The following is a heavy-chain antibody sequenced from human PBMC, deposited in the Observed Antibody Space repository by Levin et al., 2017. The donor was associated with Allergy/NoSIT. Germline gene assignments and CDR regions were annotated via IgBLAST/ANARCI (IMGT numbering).Heavy chain of an antibody. D-gene: IGHD5-18*01. J-gene: IGHJ4*02. Sequence: GESLKISCAASGFTFSSYGMHWVRQAPGKGLEWVAVISYDGSNKYYADSVKGRFTISRDNSKNTLYLQMNSLRAEDTAVYYCALLRGYPTGGDYWGQGTLVTVSS. V-gene: IGHV3-30*03. CDR2: ISYDGSNK. CDR1: GFTFSSYG. CDR3: ALLRGYPTGGDY.